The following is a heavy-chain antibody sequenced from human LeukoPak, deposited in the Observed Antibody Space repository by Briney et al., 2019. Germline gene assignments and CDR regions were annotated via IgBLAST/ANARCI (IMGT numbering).Heavy chain of an antibody. J-gene: IGHJ4*02. Sequence: PGGSLTLSWAASGFTSGDHDMTWVRQTSGRGPEWVSSTNFGGSITWYADSVRGRFTMSRDKSKNTLYLQMNSLRAADTAIYYCARHSRGRWYVFDYWGQGTLVTVSS. CDR3: ARHSRGRWYVFDY. D-gene: IGHD6-13*01. V-gene: IGHV3-23*01. CDR2: TNFGGSIT. CDR1: GFTSGDHD.